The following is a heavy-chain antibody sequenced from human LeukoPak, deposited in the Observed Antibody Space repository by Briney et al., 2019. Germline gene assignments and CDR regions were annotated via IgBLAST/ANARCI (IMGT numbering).Heavy chain of an antibody. CDR1: FCSIGGYY. V-gene: IGHV4-38-2*01. CDR3: ARPFKDTTVTSGFDY. Sequence: AAPFPPPRPVCFCSIGGYYWGWIRQPPGEGLEWIGGIHQSGTTYYNPSLNSRVAISVDTSKNQFSLSLSSVTAADSAVYYCARPFKDTTVTSGFDYWGQGTLVTVSS. D-gene: IGHD4-17*01. CDR2: IHQSGTT. J-gene: IGHJ4*02.